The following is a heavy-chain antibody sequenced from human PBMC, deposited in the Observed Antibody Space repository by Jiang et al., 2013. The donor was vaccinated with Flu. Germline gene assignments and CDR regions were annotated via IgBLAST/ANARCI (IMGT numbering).Heavy chain of an antibody. D-gene: IGHD5-18*01. CDR2: IRSKANSYAT. V-gene: IGHV3-73*01. CDR3: TSTVDTAMVYFDY. J-gene: IGHJ4*02. CDR1: GFTFSGSA. Sequence: SGGGLVQPGGSLKLSCAASGFTFSGSAMHWVRQASGKGLEWVGRIRSKANSYATAYAASVKGRFTISRDDSKNTAYLQMNSLKTEDTAVYYCTSTVDTAMVYFDYWGQGTLVTVSS.